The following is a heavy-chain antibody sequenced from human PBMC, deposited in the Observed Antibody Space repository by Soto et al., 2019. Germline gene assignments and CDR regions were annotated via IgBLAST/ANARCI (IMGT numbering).Heavy chain of an antibody. Sequence: QVQLVESGGGVVQPGRSLRLSCAAPGFTFSSYGMNWVRQAPGKGWEWGAVISYDESNKYYADAVKGRFTTSRDNSKNTLYLQMNSLRAEETAVYYCAKDRRPNYYYGMDVWGQGTTVTVSS. D-gene: IGHD6-25*01. CDR3: AKDRRPNYYYGMDV. CDR2: ISYDESNK. V-gene: IGHV3-30*18. J-gene: IGHJ6*02. CDR1: GFTFSSYG.